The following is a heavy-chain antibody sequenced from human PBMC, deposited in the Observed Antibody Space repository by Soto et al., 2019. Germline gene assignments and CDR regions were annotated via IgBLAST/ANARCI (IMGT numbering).Heavy chain of an antibody. Sequence: QVQLVQSGAEVKKPGSSVKVSCKASGGTFSSYTISWVRQAPGQGLEWMGRIIPILGIANYAQKFQGRVTITADKSTSTAYMELSSLRSEDTAVYYCATGGYYGSGSYGGCDYWGQGTLVTVSS. D-gene: IGHD3-10*01. CDR3: ATGGYYGSGSYGGCDY. CDR2: IIPILGIA. J-gene: IGHJ4*02. V-gene: IGHV1-69*02. CDR1: GGTFSSYT.